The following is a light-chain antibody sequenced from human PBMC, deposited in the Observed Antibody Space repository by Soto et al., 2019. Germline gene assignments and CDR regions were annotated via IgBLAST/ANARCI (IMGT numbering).Light chain of an antibody. J-gene: IGKJ2*01. V-gene: IGKV3-11*01. CDR3: QQRSNWPPVYT. Sequence: EVVLTQSPATLSLSPGERATLSCRASQSVTSYLAWYQQKPGQAPRLLIYAASNRATGIPARFSGSGSGTDFTLTISSLEPEDFALYYCQQRSNWPPVYTFGQGTK. CDR2: AAS. CDR1: QSVTSY.